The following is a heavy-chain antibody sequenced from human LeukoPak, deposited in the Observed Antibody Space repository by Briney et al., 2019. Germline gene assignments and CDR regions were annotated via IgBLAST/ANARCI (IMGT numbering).Heavy chain of an antibody. CDR3: ARGIVATISGGTELDY. J-gene: IGHJ4*02. Sequence: ASVKVSCKASGGTFSSYAISWVRQAPGQGLEWMGRIIPILGIANYAQKFQGRVTITADKSTSTAYMELSSLRSEDTAVYYCARGIVATISGGTELDYWGQGTLVTVSS. CDR1: GGTFSSYA. D-gene: IGHD5-12*01. V-gene: IGHV1-69*04. CDR2: IIPILGIA.